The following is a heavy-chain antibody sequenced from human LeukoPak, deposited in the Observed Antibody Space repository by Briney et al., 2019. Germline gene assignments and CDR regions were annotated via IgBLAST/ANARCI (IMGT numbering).Heavy chain of an antibody. CDR2: IYSDGSSY. CDR1: GFIFSSYW. V-gene: IGHV3-74*03. Sequence: GGSLRLSCAASGFIFSSYWMHWVRQAPGKGLVWVSRIYSDGSSYTADSVKGRFTISRDNAKDTLYLQMSSLRVEDTAVYYCARGGGIYGLWDYWGQGTLVTVSS. J-gene: IGHJ4*02. D-gene: IGHD1-26*01. CDR3: ARGGGIYGLWDY.